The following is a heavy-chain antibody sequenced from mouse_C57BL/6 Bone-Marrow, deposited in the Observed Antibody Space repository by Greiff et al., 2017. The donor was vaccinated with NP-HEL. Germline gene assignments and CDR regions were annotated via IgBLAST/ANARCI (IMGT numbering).Heavy chain of an antibody. CDR3: AREGITTVVAPFAY. Sequence: VQLQQSGPELVKPGASVKIPCKASGYTFTDYNMDWVKQSHGKSLEWIGDINPNNGGTIYNQKFKGKATLTVDKSSSTAYMELRSLTSEDTAVYYCAREGITTVVAPFAYWGQGTLVTVSA. J-gene: IGHJ3*01. CDR2: INPNNGGT. V-gene: IGHV1-18*01. D-gene: IGHD1-1*01. CDR1: GYTFTDYN.